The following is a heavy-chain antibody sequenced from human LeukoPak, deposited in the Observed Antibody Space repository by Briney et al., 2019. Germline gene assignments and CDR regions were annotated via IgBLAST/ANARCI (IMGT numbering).Heavy chain of an antibody. D-gene: IGHD2-8*01. J-gene: IGHJ6*03. CDR3: ARDSNPGGYMDV. CDR1: GGTFSSYA. CDR2: IIPIFGTA. Sequence: SVKVSCKASGGTFSSYAISRVRQAPGQGLEWMGGIIPIFGTANYAQKFQGRVTITTDESTSTAYMELSSLRSEDTAVYYCARDSNPGGYMDVWGKGTTVTVSS. V-gene: IGHV1-69*05.